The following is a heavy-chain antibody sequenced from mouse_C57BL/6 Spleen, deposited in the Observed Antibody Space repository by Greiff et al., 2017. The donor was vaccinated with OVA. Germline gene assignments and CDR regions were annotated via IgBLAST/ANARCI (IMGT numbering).Heavy chain of an antibody. J-gene: IGHJ2*01. CDR3: ARDGNYLYYFDY. CDR2: ISYDGSN. Sequence: EVQLQESGPGLVKPSQSLSLTCSVTGYSITSGYYWNWIRQFPGNKLEWMGYISYDGSNNYNPSLKNRISITRDTSKNQFFLKLNSVTTEDTATYYCARDGNYLYYFDYWAKAPLAQSPQ. D-gene: IGHD2-1*01. CDR1: GYSITSGYY. V-gene: IGHV3-6*01.